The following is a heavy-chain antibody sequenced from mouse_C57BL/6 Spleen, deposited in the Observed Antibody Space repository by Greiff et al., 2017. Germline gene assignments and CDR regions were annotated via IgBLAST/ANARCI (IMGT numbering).Heavy chain of an antibody. CDR2: IDPSDSYT. J-gene: IGHJ4*01. V-gene: IGHV1-69*01. Sequence: VQLQQPGAELVMPGASVKLSCKASGYTFTSYWMHWAKQRPGQGLEWIGEIDPSDSYTNYNQKFKGKSTLTVDKSSSTAYMQLSSLTSEDSAVYYCARGYYDYDAGYYAMDYWGQGTSVTVSS. CDR1: GYTFTSYW. D-gene: IGHD2-4*01. CDR3: ARGYYDYDAGYYAMDY.